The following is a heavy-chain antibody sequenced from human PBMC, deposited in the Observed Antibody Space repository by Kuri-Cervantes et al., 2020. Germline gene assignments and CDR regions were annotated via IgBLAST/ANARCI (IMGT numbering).Heavy chain of an antibody. Sequence: SQTLSLTCAVSGGSISSGGYYWSWIRQHPGKGLEWIGYIYYSGSTYYNPSLKSRVTISVDTSKNQFSLKLSSVTAADTAVYYCARVGARVGGNRFDPWGQGTLVTVSS. CDR3: ARVGARVGGNRFDP. CDR2: IYYSGST. V-gene: IGHV4-31*02. D-gene: IGHD3-10*01. J-gene: IGHJ5*02. CDR1: GGSISSGGYY.